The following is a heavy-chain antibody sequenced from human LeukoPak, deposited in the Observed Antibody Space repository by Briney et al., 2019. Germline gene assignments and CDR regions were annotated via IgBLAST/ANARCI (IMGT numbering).Heavy chain of an antibody. CDR3: ARPPYSSGLGGNWFDP. CDR1: GDSISSDNYS. J-gene: IGHJ5*02. D-gene: IGHD6-19*01. CDR2: INHSGST. Sequence: SETLSLTCTVSGDSISSDNYSWTWIRQPAGKGLEWIGEINHSGSTNYNPSLKSRVTISVDTSKNQFSLKLSSVTDADTAVYYCARPPYSSGLGGNWFDPWGQGTLVTVSS. V-gene: IGHV4-61*10.